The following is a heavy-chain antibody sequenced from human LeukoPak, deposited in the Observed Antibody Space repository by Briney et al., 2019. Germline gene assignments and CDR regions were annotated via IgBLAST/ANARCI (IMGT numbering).Heavy chain of an antibody. Sequence: ASVKVSCKASGYTFTSYGISCVRQAPRQGLEWMGWISAYNGNTNYAQKLQGRVTMTTDTSTSTAYMELRSLRSDDTAVYYCARDHSAISLDYWGQGTLVTVSS. CDR3: ARDHSAISLDY. J-gene: IGHJ4*02. V-gene: IGHV1-18*01. D-gene: IGHD3-9*01. CDR1: GYTFTSYG. CDR2: ISAYNGNT.